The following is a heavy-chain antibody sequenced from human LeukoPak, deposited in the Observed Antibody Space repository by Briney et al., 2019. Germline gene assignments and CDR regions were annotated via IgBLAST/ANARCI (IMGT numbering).Heavy chain of an antibody. J-gene: IGHJ5*02. Sequence: PSETLSLTCTVSGGSISSGGYYWSWIRQHPGKGLEWIGYIYYSGSTYYNPSLKSRVTISVDTSKNQFSLKLGSVTATDTALYYCARLRYSVGWYTSWGQGTLVTVSS. CDR2: IYYSGST. CDR1: GGSISSGGYY. V-gene: IGHV4-31*03. D-gene: IGHD6-19*01. CDR3: ARLRYSVGWYTS.